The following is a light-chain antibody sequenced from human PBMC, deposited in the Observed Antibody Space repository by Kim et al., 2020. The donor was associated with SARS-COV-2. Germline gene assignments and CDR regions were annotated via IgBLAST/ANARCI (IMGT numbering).Light chain of an antibody. CDR1: QSISSY. CDR3: QQSYSTPYT. V-gene: IGKV1-39*01. Sequence: SASVGYRVTLTCRASQSISSYLNWYQQKPGKAPKLLIYAASSLQSGVPSRFSGSGSGTDFTLTISSLQPEDFATYYCQQSYSTPYTFGQGTKLEI. CDR2: AAS. J-gene: IGKJ2*01.